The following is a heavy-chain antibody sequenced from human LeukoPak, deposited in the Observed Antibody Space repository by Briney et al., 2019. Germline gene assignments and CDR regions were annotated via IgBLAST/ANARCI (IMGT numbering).Heavy chain of an antibody. J-gene: IGHJ4*02. CDR3: AKGSYYDSSGSFYFDY. D-gene: IGHD3-22*01. CDR2: ISGSGDNT. CDR1: GFTFSGYA. V-gene: IGHV3-23*01. Sequence: SGGSLRLSCAASGFTFSGYAMSWVRQAPGKGLEWVSGISGSGDNTYYADSVKGRFTISRDNSKNTLYVQVNSLGTEDTAAYYCAKGSYYDSSGSFYFDYWGQGTLVTVSS.